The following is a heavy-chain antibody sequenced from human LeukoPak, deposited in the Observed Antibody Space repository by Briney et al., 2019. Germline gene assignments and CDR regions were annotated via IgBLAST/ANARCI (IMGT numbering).Heavy chain of an antibody. J-gene: IGHJ5*02. CDR2: IYYSGST. CDR3: ARCQQREWFDP. V-gene: IGHV4-59*01. Sequence: PSETLSLTCTVSGGSISSYYWSWIRQPPGKGLEWIGYIYYSGSTNYNPSLKSRVTISVDTSKNQFSLKLSSVTAADTAVYYCARCQQREWFDPWGQGTLVTVSS. D-gene: IGHD6-13*01. CDR1: GGSISSYY.